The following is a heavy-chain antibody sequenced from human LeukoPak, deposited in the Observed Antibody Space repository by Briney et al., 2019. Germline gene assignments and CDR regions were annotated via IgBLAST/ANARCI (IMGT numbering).Heavy chain of an antibody. CDR3: ARVSSSGGLQYYYYYYYMDV. D-gene: IGHD3-10*01. J-gene: IGHJ6*03. Sequence: PSETLSLTCTVSGGSISSYYWSWIRQPPGKGLEWIGYIYYSGSTNHNPSLKSRVTISVDTSKNQFSLKLSSVTAADTAVYYCARVSSSGGLQYYYYYYYMDVWGKGTTVTVSS. CDR1: GGSISSYY. CDR2: IYYSGST. V-gene: IGHV4-59*01.